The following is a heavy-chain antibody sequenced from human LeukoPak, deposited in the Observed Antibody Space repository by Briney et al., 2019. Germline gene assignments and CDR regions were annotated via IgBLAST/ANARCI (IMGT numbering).Heavy chain of an antibody. V-gene: IGHV3-21*04. CDR1: GFTFSGYT. CDR3: AKASLVYCSSISCLYFFDY. CDR2: ISSSSSYI. D-gene: IGHD2-2*01. J-gene: IGHJ4*02. Sequence: PGGSLRLSCAASGFTFSGYTMNWVRQAPGRGLEWVSSISSSSSYIYYADSVKGRFTISRDNSKNTLYLQMNSLRAEDTAVYYCAKASLVYCSSISCLYFFDYWGQGTLVTVSS.